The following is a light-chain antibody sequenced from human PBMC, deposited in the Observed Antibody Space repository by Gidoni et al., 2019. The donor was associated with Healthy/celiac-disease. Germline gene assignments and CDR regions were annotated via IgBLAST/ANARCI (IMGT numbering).Light chain of an antibody. CDR2: AAS. Sequence: DIHMTQSPSSLSASVGDIVTITCRASQSISSYLNWYQQKPGKAPKLLIYAASSLQSGVPSRFSGNGSGTDFTLTSSSLQPEDFATYYCQQSYSTLRSFGQGTKLEIK. CDR3: QQSYSTLRS. V-gene: IGKV1-39*01. CDR1: QSISSY. J-gene: IGKJ2*03.